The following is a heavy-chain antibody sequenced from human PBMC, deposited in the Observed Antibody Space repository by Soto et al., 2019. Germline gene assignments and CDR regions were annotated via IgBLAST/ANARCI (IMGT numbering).Heavy chain of an antibody. Sequence: EVQLLESGGGLVQPGGSLRLSCAAAGFTFSSYAMSWVRQAPGKGLEWVSAISGSGGSTYYADSVKGRFTISRDNSKNTLYLQMNSLRAEDTAVYYCAKDRGSVVVAATLSWFDPWGQGTLVTVSS. V-gene: IGHV3-23*01. CDR3: AKDRGSVVVAATLSWFDP. D-gene: IGHD2-15*01. CDR2: ISGSGGST. CDR1: GFTFSSYA. J-gene: IGHJ5*02.